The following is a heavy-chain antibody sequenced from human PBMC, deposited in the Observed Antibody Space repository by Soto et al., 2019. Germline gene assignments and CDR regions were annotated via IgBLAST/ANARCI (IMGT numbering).Heavy chain of an antibody. CDR3: ARDTTFFFSSSLYYYGMDV. CDR2: ISSSGSTI. CDR1: GFTFSYYY. V-gene: IGHV3-11*01. D-gene: IGHD6-6*01. Sequence: GGSLRLSCAASGFTFSYYYMSWIRQSPGKGLEWVSYISSSGSTIYYADSVKGRFTISRDNAKNSLYLQMNSLRAEDTAVYYCARDTTFFFSSSLYYYGMDVWGQGTTVTVSS. J-gene: IGHJ6*02.